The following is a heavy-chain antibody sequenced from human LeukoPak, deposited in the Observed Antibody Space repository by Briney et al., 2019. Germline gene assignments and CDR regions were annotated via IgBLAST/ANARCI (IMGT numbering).Heavy chain of an antibody. CDR1: GASMSNSF. V-gene: IGHV4-4*07. J-gene: IGHJ4*02. D-gene: IGHD2-15*01. CDR2: IYTSGTT. Sequence: HSETLSLTCTVSGASMSNSFWSWIRQPAGKGLEWIGRIYTSGTTNYNPSLKSRVTLSVDTSNNQFSLTLTSVTAADTALYYCARAPGGCGGTCPFDYWGLGTLVTVSS. CDR3: ARAPGGCGGTCPFDY.